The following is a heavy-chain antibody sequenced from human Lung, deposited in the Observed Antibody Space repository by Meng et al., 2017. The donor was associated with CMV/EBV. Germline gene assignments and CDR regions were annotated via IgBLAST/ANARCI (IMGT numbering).Heavy chain of an antibody. CDR1: GYTLITYY. CDR3: ARDLVGYDAFDV. CDR2: INPDGGTT. D-gene: IGHD3-22*01. J-gene: IGHJ3*01. V-gene: IGHV1-46*01. Sequence: ASVKVSXKASGYTLITYYIHWVRQAPGQGLEWMGRINPDGGTTTYSQKFQGGVTLTSDTSTNTVYMELSRLRYEDTAVYYCARDLVGYDAFDVWGQGTMVXVSS.